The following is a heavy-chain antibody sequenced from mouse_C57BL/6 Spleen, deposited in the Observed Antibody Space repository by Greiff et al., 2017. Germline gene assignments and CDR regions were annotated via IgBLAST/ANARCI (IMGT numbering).Heavy chain of an antibody. CDR2: ISYSGST. V-gene: IGHV3-1*01. Sequence: EVKLQESGPGMVKPSQSLSLTCTVTGYSITSGYDWHWIRHFPGNKLEWMGYISYSGSTNYNPSLKSRISITHDTSKNHFFLKLNSVTTEDTATYYCARGPYYEGYFDVWGTGTTVTVSS. D-gene: IGHD1-1*01. CDR1: GYSITSGYD. J-gene: IGHJ1*03. CDR3: ARGPYYEGYFDV.